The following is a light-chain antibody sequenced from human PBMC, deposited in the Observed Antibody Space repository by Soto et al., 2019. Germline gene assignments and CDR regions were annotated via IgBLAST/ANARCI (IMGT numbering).Light chain of an antibody. CDR3: QQCGSSRRT. Sequence: IVLTQSPGTLSLSPWERATLSCRASESVTSDCLAWYRQRPGQAPRLLIYRASTRATGTPDRISGSGSGTDFTLTISRLEPEDFAVYFCQQCGSSRRTFGQGTKVDIK. CDR2: RAS. CDR1: ESVTSDC. V-gene: IGKV3-20*01. J-gene: IGKJ1*01.